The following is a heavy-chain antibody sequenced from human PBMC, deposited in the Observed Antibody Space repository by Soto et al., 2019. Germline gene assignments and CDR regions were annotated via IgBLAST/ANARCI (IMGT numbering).Heavy chain of an antibody. V-gene: IGHV3-30-3*01. CDR2: ISYDGSNK. CDR3: ARVPSSSGRAHFDY. D-gene: IGHD2-15*01. Sequence: PVGSLRLSFPASGLTFSAYALHWVRQDPGKGLEWVAGISYDGSNKYYADSVKGRFTISRDNSKNTLYLQMNSLRAEDTAVYYCARVPSSSGRAHFDYWGQGT. J-gene: IGHJ4*02. CDR1: GLTFSAYA.